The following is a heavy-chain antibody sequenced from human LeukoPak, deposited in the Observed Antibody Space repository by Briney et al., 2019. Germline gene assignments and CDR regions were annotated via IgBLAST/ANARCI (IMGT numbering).Heavy chain of an antibody. CDR1: GGSISSGGYY. CDR3: ARVSVDIVATSVDY. D-gene: IGHD5-12*01. V-gene: IGHV4-31*03. J-gene: IGHJ4*02. Sequence: SQTLPLTCTVSGGSISSGGYYWSWIRQHPGKGLEWIGYIYYSGSTYYNPSLKSRVTISVDTSKNQFSLKLSSVTAADTAVYYCARVSVDIVATSVDYWGQGTLVTVSS. CDR2: IYYSGST.